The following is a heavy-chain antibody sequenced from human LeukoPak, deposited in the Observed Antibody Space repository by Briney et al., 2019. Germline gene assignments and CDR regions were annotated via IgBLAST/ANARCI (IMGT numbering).Heavy chain of an antibody. CDR3: ANRGRAYGGYETRQIDY. D-gene: IGHD4-17*01. Sequence: PGGSLRLSSAASGFTFSSYATSWGRHAPGEGLEWVSAISGSGGSTYYAASVKCRFTTTRDNSKNTLYLQMNSLRAEDTAVYYCANRGRAYGGYETRQIDYWGQGTLVTVSS. J-gene: IGHJ4*02. CDR2: ISGSGGST. V-gene: IGHV3-23*01. CDR1: GFTFSSYA.